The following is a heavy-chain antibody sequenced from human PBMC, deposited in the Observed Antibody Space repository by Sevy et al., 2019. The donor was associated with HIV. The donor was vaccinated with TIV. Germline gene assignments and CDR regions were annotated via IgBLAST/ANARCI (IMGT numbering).Heavy chain of an antibody. D-gene: IGHD2-2*01. V-gene: IGHV1-2*02. CDR2: INPNSGGT. CDR3: ARDRCSSTSCFGYYYYGMDV. Sequence: APVKVSCKASGYTFTGYYMHWVRQAPGQGLEWMGWINPNSGGTNYAQKFQGRVTMTRDTSISTAYMELSRLRSDDTAVYYCARDRCSSTSCFGYYYYGMDVWGQGTTVTVSS. CDR1: GYTFTGYY. J-gene: IGHJ6*02.